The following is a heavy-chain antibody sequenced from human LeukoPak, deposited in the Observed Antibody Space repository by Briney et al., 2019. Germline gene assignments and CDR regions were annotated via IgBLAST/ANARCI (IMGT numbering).Heavy chain of an antibody. CDR1: GDTFSNYA. CDR3: ARAGWLQYYYFDY. D-gene: IGHD5-24*01. CDR2: IIPIFGTA. Sequence: SVKVSCKASGDTFSNYAISWVRQAPGQGLEWMGGIIPIFGTAKYEQKFQGRVTITADTSTSTAYLELSSLRSEDTAVYYCARAGWLQYYYFDYWGQGTLVTVSS. J-gene: IGHJ4*02. V-gene: IGHV1-69*06.